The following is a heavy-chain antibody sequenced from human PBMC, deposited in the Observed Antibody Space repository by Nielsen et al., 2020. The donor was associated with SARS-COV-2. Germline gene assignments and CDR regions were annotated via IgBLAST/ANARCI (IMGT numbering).Heavy chain of an antibody. Sequence: ASVTVSCKASGYTFTSYGISWVRQAPGQGLEWMGWIRVHSGDANYAQTLQGRVTITTDTSTNTAYMELRSLTSDDTAVYYCAREGFGGGTTDYWGQGTLVTVSS. CDR2: IRVHSGDA. J-gene: IGHJ4*02. CDR3: AREGFGGGTTDY. V-gene: IGHV1-18*01. D-gene: IGHD1-14*01. CDR1: GYTFTSYG.